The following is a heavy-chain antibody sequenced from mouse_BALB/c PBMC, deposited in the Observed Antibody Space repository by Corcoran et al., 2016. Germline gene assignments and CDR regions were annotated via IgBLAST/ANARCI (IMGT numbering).Heavy chain of an antibody. CDR3: ARGSSGYDY. V-gene: IGHV9-1*02. CDR2: INTYTGEP. CDR1: GYTFTNYG. J-gene: IGHJ2*01. Sequence: QIQLVQSGPELKKPGETVKITCKASGYTFTNYGRNWVKQAPGKGFKWMGWINTYTGEPTYADDFKGRFAFSLETSASTAYLQINNLKNEDMATYFCARGSSGYDYWGQGTTLTVSS. D-gene: IGHD3-1*01.